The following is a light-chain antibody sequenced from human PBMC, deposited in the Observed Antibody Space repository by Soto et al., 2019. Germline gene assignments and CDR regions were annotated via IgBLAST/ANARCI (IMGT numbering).Light chain of an antibody. CDR1: SSDVGAYDY. V-gene: IGLV2-8*01. CDR2: EIN. J-gene: IGLJ1*01. CDR3: SSFAGSNNFPYV. Sequence: QSALTQPASLSGSPGQSVTISCTGTSSDVGAYDYVSWYQQHPGKAPKLMIYEINKRPSGVPDRFSGSKSGNTASLTVSGLQAEDEADYYCSSFAGSNNFPYVFGTGTKGTGL.